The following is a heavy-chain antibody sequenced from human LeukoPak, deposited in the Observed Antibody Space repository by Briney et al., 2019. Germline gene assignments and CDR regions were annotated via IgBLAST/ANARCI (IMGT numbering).Heavy chain of an antibody. V-gene: IGHV3-21*01. J-gene: IGHJ5*02. D-gene: IGHD3-10*01. CDR1: GFTFSSYE. CDR2: ISSSSSYI. Sequence: GGSLRLSCAASGFTFSSYEMNWVRQAPGKGLEWVSSISSSSSYIYYADSVKGRFTISRDNAKNSLYLQMNSLRAEDTAVYYCARAASMVRGNWFDPWGQGTLVTVSS. CDR3: ARAASMVRGNWFDP.